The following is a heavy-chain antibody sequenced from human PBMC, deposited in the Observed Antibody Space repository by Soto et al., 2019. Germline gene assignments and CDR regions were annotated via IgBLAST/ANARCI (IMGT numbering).Heavy chain of an antibody. CDR1: GFTFSNYG. CDR2: ISGSGDST. Sequence: QLLESGGGLVQPGGSLRLSFAASGFTFSNYGMSWVRQAPGKGLEWVSFISGSGDSTYYADPVKGRFTISRDNSKITLYLQMNGLRAEGTAVYYCATAFRYGMDVWGRGTTVTVSS. V-gene: IGHV3-23*01. CDR3: ATAFRYGMDV. J-gene: IGHJ6*02.